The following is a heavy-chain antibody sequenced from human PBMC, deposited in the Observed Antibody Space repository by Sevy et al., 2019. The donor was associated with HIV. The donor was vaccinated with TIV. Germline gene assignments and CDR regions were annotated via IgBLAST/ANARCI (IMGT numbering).Heavy chain of an antibody. CDR2: IKQDGSEK. J-gene: IGHJ3*02. V-gene: IGHV3-7*01. D-gene: IGHD5-12*01. Sequence: GGSLRLSCAASGFTFSSYWMSWVRQAPGKGLEWVANIKQDGSEKYYVDSVKGRFTISRDNAKNSLYLQMNSLRAEDTAGYYCARGRIVATIGGVDAFDIWGQGTMVTVSS. CDR3: ARGRIVATIGGVDAFDI. CDR1: GFTFSSYW.